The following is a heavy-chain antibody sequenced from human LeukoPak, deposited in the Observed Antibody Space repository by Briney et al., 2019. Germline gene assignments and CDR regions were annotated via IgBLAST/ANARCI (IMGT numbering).Heavy chain of an antibody. D-gene: IGHD6-19*01. J-gene: IGHJ4*02. V-gene: IGHV3-23*01. CDR3: AKDSSGWYRSLGY. CDR2: ISGSGDST. CDR1: GFTFSSYA. Sequence: GGSLRLSCAASGFTFSSYAMSWFRQAPGKGLEWVSAISGSGDSTYYADSVKGRFTISRDNSKNTLYLQMNSLRAEDTAVYYCAKDSSGWYRSLGYWGQGTLATVSS.